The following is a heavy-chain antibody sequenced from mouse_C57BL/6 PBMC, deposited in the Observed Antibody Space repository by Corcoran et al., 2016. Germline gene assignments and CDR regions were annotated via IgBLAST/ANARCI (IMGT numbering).Heavy chain of an antibody. CDR2: IDPANGNT. V-gene: IGHV14-3*01. Sequence: EVQLQQSVAELVRPGASVKLSCTASGFNIKNTYMHWVKQRPEQGLEWIGRIDPANGNTKYAPKFQGKATITADTSSNTAYLQLSSLTSADTAIYYCARSGITTVVGGYFDVWGTGTTVTVSS. D-gene: IGHD1-1*01. CDR1: GFNIKNTY. CDR3: ARSGITTVVGGYFDV. J-gene: IGHJ1*03.